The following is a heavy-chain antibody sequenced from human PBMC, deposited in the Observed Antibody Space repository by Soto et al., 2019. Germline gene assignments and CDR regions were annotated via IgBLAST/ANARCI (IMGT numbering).Heavy chain of an antibody. D-gene: IGHD3-10*01. CDR1: GFTFSSYA. J-gene: IGHJ4*02. Sequence: GGSLRLSCAASGFTFSSYAMHWVRQAPGKGLEWVALISYDGSDKDYADSVKGRFTISRDNSRNTLFLQMNSLRAEDTAVYYCARGPWITMIRGVRFDYWGQGMLVTGLL. CDR3: ARGPWITMIRGVRFDY. CDR2: ISYDGSDK. V-gene: IGHV3-30-3*01.